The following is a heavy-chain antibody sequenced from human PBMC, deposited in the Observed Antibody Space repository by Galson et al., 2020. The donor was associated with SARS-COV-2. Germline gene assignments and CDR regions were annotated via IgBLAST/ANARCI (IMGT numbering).Heavy chain of an antibody. J-gene: IGHJ4*02. CDR1: RGFLSSTSNY. CDR3: ARKSATYDY. V-gene: IGHV4-39*06. Sequence: ASETLSLTCTVSRGFLSSTSNYWGWIRQPPGKGLEWLGSIYYNGNSFYNPSLKSRVTISVETSKNQFALRLTSVTAADTAVYYCARKSATYDYWGQGILVTVSS. CDR2: IYYNGNS.